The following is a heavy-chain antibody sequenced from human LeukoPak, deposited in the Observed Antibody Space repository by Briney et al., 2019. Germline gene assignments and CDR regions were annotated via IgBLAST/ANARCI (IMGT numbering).Heavy chain of an antibody. V-gene: IGHV3-74*01. J-gene: IGHJ4*02. CDR1: GFTFSSYW. CDR3: ARVVSRSWYRGGFGY. Sequence: GGSLRLSCAASGFTFSSYWMHWVRQAPGKGLVWVSRINTDGSSTSYADSVKGRFTISRDNAKNSLYLQMNSLRAEDTVVYYCARVVSRSWYRGGFGYWGQGTLVTVSS. D-gene: IGHD6-13*01. CDR2: INTDGSST.